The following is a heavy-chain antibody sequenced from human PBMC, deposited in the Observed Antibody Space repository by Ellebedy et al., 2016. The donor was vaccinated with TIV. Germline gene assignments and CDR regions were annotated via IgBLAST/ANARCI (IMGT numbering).Heavy chain of an antibody. J-gene: IGHJ4*02. CDR1: GFTFSNAW. V-gene: IGHV3-15*01. D-gene: IGHD2-21*02. CDR2: IKSKTDGGTT. CDR3: TADLLAYCGGDCYPPANY. Sequence: GGSLRLSXAASGFTFSNAWMSWVRQAPGKGLEWVGRIKSKTDGGTTDYAAPVKGRFTISRDDSKNTLYLQMNSLKTEDTAVYYCTADLLAYCGGDCYPPANYWGQGTLVTVSS.